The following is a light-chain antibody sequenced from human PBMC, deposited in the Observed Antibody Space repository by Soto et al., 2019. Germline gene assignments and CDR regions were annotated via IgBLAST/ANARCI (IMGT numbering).Light chain of an antibody. CDR1: SSDVGGYNY. J-gene: IGLJ1*01. Sequence: QSVLTQPASVSGSPGQSITISCTGTSSDVGGYNYVSWYQQHPGKAPKLMIYDVSNPPSGVSSRFSGSKSGNTASLTISGLQAEDEADYYCTSYTSSITYVFGTGTKVTVL. CDR2: DVS. V-gene: IGLV2-14*01. CDR3: TSYTSSITYV.